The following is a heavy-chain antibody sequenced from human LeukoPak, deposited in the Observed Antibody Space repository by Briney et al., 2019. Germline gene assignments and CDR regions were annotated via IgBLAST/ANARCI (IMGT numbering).Heavy chain of an antibody. CDR3: AWAWGSGAFDI. CDR2: IYYSGST. Sequence: PSETLSLTCTVSGGSISSGDYYWSWIGQPPGKGLEWIGYIYYSGSTYYNPSLKSRVTISIDTSKNQFSLKLSSVTAADTAVYYCAWAWGSGAFDIWGQGTMVTVSS. V-gene: IGHV4-30-4*08. D-gene: IGHD7-27*01. CDR1: GGSISSGDYY. J-gene: IGHJ3*02.